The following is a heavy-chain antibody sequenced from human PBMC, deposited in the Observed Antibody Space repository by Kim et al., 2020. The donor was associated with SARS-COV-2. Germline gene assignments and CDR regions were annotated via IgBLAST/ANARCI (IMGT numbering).Heavy chain of an antibody. D-gene: IGHD6-13*01. CDR2: IYYSGST. Sequence: SETLSLTCTVSGGSISSGGYYWSWIRQHPGKGLEGIGYIYYSGSTDYNPSLKSRVTISVDTSKNQFSLKLSSVTAADTAVYYCARDYSSSWYPVYYYGMDVWGQGTTVTVSS. CDR1: GGSISSGGYY. J-gene: IGHJ6*02. CDR3: ARDYSSSWYPVYYYGMDV. V-gene: IGHV4-31*03.